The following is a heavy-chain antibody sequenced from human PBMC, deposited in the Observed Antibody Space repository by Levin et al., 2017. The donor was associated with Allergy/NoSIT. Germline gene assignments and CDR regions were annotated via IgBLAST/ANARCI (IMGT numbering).Heavy chain of an antibody. CDR1: GFTFSSYA. Sequence: GESLKISCAASGFTFSSYAMHWVRQAPGKGLEWVAVISYDGSNKYYADSVKGRFTISRDNSKNTLYLQMNSLRAEDTAVYYCARVGSYDSSGAPFDYWGQGTLVTVSS. CDR2: ISYDGSNK. CDR3: ARVGSYDSSGAPFDY. J-gene: IGHJ4*02. D-gene: IGHD3-22*01. V-gene: IGHV3-30*04.